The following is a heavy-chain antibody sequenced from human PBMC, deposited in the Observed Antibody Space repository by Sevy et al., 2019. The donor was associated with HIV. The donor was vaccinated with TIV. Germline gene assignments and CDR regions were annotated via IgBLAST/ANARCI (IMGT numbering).Heavy chain of an antibody. CDR3: ARVGLAASGGGFGAFDM. V-gene: IGHV3-11*01. J-gene: IGHJ3*02. CDR1: GFSFSDYY. Sequence: GGSLRLSCAASGFSFSDYYMTWIRQAPGKGLEWVSYISGSTNAIFYADSVKGRFIISRDNTKKSLYLRMNTLRAEDMAVYYCARVGLAASGGGFGAFDMWGQGTMVTVSS. CDR2: ISGSTNAI. D-gene: IGHD6-13*01.